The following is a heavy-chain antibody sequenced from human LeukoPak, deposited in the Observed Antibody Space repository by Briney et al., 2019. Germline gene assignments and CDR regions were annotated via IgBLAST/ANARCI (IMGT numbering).Heavy chain of an antibody. D-gene: IGHD2-21*01. CDR3: ARRHIVVVPVTYFDY. CDR1: GYTFTSYY. J-gene: IGHJ4*02. V-gene: IGHV1-46*01. CDR2: INPSGGST. Sequence: ASVKVSCKASGYTFTSYYMHWVRQAPGQGLEWMGIINPSGGSTSYAQKFQGRVTMTRDTSTSTVYMELSSLRSEDTAVYYCARRHIVVVPVTYFDYWGQGTLVTVSS.